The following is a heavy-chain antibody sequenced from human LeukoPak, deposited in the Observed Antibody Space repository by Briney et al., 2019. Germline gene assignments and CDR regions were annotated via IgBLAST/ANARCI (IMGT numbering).Heavy chain of an antibody. D-gene: IGHD3-10*01. CDR3: AKNYGGYYYYFYYMDV. CDR2: IWYDGSNK. Sequence: GGSLRLSCAASGFTFSGYGMHWVRQAPGKGLEWVAVIWYDGSNKYYADSVKGRFTISRDNSKNTLYLQMNSMRAEDMAVYYCAKNYGGYYYYFYYMDVWGKGTTVSVSS. V-gene: IGHV3-33*06. J-gene: IGHJ6*03. CDR1: GFTFSGYG.